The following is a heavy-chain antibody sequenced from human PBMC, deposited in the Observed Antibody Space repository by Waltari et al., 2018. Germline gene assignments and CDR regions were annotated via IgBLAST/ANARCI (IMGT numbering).Heavy chain of an antibody. CDR2: INHAGNI. CDR3: ARISGLDYATPM. CDR1: GGSFSSYY. D-gene: IGHD5-12*01. J-gene: IGHJ3*01. Sequence: QVQLQQWGAGLLKPSETLSLTCGVRGGSFSSYYWSWIRQSPGKGLEWIGEINHAGNINYNPSFKCRVTMSIDTASNQFSLEVKSVIAADTAVYFCARISGLDYATPMWGLGTVVTVSS. V-gene: IGHV4-34*01.